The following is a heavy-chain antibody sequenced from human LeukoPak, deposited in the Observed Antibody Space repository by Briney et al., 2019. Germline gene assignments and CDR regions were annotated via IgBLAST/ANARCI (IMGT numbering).Heavy chain of an antibody. V-gene: IGHV3-53*01. Sequence: GGSLRLSCAASGFTVSSNYMSWVRQAPGKGLEWVSVIYSGGSTYYADSVKGRFTISRDNSKNTLYLQMNSLRAEDTAVYYCAKEGGDNWNAPFDYWGQGTLVTVSS. CDR1: GFTVSSNY. J-gene: IGHJ4*02. CDR3: AKEGGDNWNAPFDY. D-gene: IGHD1-20*01. CDR2: IYSGGST.